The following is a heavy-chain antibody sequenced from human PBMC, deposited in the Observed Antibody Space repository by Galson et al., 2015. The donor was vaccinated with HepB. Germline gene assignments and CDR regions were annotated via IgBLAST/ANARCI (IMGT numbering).Heavy chain of an antibody. V-gene: IGHV3-30*03. CDR2: ISYDGSYY. CDR3: ATGFPIAAAGYYFDY. Sequence: SLRLSCAASSFTFSSYGMHWARQAPGKRLEWVAVISYDGSYYNYAESVKGRFTISRDNSKNMLFLQMNSLRIVDTAVYYCATGFPIAAAGYYFDYWGQGSLVTVSS. D-gene: IGHD6-13*01. J-gene: IGHJ4*02. CDR1: SFTFSSYG.